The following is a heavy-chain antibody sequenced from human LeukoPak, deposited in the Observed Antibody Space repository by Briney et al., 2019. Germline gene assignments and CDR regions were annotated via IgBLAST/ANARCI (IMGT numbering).Heavy chain of an antibody. CDR3: ARGLRGCDY. V-gene: IGHV3-21*01. D-gene: IGHD6-19*01. J-gene: IGHJ4*02. Sequence: GGSLKLSCAASGFTCSSYSMNWVRQAPGVGLEWVSSISSSSYIYYADSVKGRFTISRDNAKNSLYLQMNSLRAEDTAVYYCARGLRGCDYWGQGTLVTVSS. CDR2: ISSSSYI. CDR1: GFTCSSYS.